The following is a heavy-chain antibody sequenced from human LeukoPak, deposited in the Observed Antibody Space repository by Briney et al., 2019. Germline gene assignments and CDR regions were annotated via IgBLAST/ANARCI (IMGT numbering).Heavy chain of an antibody. Sequence: SETLSLTCTVSGGSISSYYWSWIRQPPGEGPDCIGYIYYSGTTNYNPSLKSRVTISLDTSKNQFSLKLTSVTAADTAVYYCARVSWFPGTSYYYMDVWGKGTTVTISS. V-gene: IGHV4-59*01. D-gene: IGHD1-1*01. CDR3: ARVSWFPGTSYYYMDV. CDR2: IYYSGTT. J-gene: IGHJ6*03. CDR1: GGSISSYY.